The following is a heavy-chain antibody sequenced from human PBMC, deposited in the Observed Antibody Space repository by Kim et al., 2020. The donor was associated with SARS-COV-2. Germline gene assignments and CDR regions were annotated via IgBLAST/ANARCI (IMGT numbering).Heavy chain of an antibody. CDR3: ARDREGDQQLVMGAFDI. V-gene: IGHV3-11*01. CDR2: ISSSGSTI. D-gene: IGHD6-13*01. CDR1: GFTFSDYY. Sequence: GGSLRLSCAASGFTFSDYYMSWIRQAPGKGLEWVSYISSSGSTIYYADSVKGRFTISRDNAKNSLYLQMNSLRAEDTAVYYCARDREGDQQLVMGAFDIWGQGTMVTVSS. J-gene: IGHJ3*02.